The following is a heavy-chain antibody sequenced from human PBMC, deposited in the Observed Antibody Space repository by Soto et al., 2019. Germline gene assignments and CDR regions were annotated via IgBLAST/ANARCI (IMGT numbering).Heavy chain of an antibody. D-gene: IGHD6-6*01. CDR3: ARDLSSSPYYYYYGMDV. CDR1: GFPFSSYA. J-gene: IGHJ6*02. V-gene: IGHV3-30-3*01. Sequence: PGGSLSLSCAASGFPFSSYAMHWVRQAPGKGLEWVAVISYDGSNKYYADSVKGRFTISRDNSKNTLYLQMNSLRAEDTAVYYCARDLSSSPYYYYYGMDVWGQGTTVTVSS. CDR2: ISYDGSNK.